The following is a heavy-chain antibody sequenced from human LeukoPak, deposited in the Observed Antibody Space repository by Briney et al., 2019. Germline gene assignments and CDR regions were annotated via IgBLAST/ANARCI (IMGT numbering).Heavy chain of an antibody. D-gene: IGHD2-15*01. Sequence: GGSLRLSCAASGFTFSDYGMYWVRQAPGKGLEWVALIWYDGGKKYYTDSVKGRFTISRDNSKNTLYLQMDILRAEDTAVYYCVRYCNGGSCYRAAFDVWGPGTMVTVSS. J-gene: IGHJ3*01. V-gene: IGHV3-33*01. CDR2: IWYDGGKK. CDR3: VRYCNGGSCYRAAFDV. CDR1: GFTFSDYG.